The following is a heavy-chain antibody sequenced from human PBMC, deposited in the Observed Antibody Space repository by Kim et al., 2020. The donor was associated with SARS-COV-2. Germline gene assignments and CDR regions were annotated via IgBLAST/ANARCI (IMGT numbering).Heavy chain of an antibody. D-gene: IGHD1-26*01. Sequence: GGSLRLSCAASGFTFSSYAMHWVRQAPGKGLEWVAVISYDGSNKYYADSVKGRFTISRDNSKNTLYLQMNSLRAEDTAVYYCARNPYSGSYSAFDIWGQGTMVTVSS. CDR1: GFTFSSYA. CDR2: ISYDGSNK. V-gene: IGHV3-30*04. CDR3: ARNPYSGSYSAFDI. J-gene: IGHJ3*02.